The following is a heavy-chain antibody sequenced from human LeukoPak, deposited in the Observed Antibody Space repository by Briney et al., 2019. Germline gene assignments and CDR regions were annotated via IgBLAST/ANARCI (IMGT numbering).Heavy chain of an antibody. J-gene: IGHJ4*02. CDR3: AKTLWGLTLLSSDY. D-gene: IGHD3-16*01. V-gene: IGHV3-74*01. Sequence: GGSLRLSCAASGFTFSSYWMHWVRQAPGKGLVWVSRINSDGSSTSYADSVKGRFTISRDNSKNTLYLHMNSLRLEDTAVYWCAKTLWGLTLLSSDYWGQGTLVTVSS. CDR1: GFTFSSYW. CDR2: INSDGSST.